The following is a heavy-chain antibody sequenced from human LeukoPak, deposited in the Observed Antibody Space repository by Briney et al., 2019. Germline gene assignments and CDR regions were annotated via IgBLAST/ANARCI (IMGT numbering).Heavy chain of an antibody. CDR1: GFTFSSYW. CDR3: ARDGTAYYDFWSGYYMLDY. Sequence: GGSLRLSCAASGFTFSSYWMSWVRQAPGKGLEWVANIKHDGSEKYYVDSVKGRFTISRDNAKNSLYLQMNSLRAEDTAVYYCARDGTAYYDFWSGYYMLDYWGQGTLVTVSS. D-gene: IGHD3-3*01. V-gene: IGHV3-7*01. CDR2: IKHDGSEK. J-gene: IGHJ4*02.